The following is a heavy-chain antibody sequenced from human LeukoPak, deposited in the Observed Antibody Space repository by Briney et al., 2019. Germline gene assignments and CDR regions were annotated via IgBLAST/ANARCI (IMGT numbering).Heavy chain of an antibody. V-gene: IGHV4-38-2*02. Sequence: MASETLSLTCTVSGYSISSGYYWGWIRQPPGKGVEWIGYIYYSGSTNYNPSLKSRVTISVDTSKNQFSLKLSSMTAADTAVYYCAKEGYYDSSGYFAFHYWGQGTLVTVSS. CDR3: AKEGYYDSSGYFAFHY. D-gene: IGHD3-22*01. CDR1: GYSISSGYY. J-gene: IGHJ4*02. CDR2: IYYSGST.